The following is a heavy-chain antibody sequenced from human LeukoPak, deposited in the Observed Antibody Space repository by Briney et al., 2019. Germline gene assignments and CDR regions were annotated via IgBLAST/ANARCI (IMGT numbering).Heavy chain of an antibody. CDR3: AKDLLRSAAY. CDR1: GFTFSSYG. J-gene: IGHJ4*02. V-gene: IGHV3-30*02. CDR2: IRYDGSNK. Sequence: GGSLRLSCAASGFTFSSYGMHWVRQAPGKGLEWVAFIRYDGSNKYYADSVKGRFTISRDNSKNTLYQQMNSLRAEDTAVYYCAKDLLRSAAYWGQGTLVTVSS.